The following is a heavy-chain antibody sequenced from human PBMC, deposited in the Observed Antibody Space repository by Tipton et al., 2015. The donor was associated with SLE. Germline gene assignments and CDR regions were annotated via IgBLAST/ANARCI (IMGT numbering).Heavy chain of an antibody. CDR3: ARAPGGVGYYFDY. CDR1: GGSISSYY. V-gene: IGHV4-59*01. CDR2: IYYSGST. Sequence: TLSLTCTGSGGSISSYYWSWIRQPPGKGLEWIGYIYYSGSTNYNPSLKSRVTISVDTSKNQFSLKLSSVTAADTAVYYCARAPGGVGYYFDYWGQGTLVTVSS. D-gene: IGHD1-26*01. J-gene: IGHJ4*02.